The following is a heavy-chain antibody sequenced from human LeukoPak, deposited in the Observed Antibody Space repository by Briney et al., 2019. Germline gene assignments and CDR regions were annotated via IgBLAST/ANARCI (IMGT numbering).Heavy chain of an antibody. V-gene: IGHV5-51*01. Sequence: GGSLKISCKASGYNLDTYWVAWLRPMPGKGPGWMGIIYPGDYDTSYRTCFQGMVTISADKSITTAYLQWNNLKASDTSMYYCARHGQFHKTRDAFDFWGQGKIVTVSS. J-gene: IGHJ3*01. CDR1: GYNLDTYW. CDR3: ARHGQFHKTRDAFDF. D-gene: IGHD6-19*01. CDR2: IYPGDYDT.